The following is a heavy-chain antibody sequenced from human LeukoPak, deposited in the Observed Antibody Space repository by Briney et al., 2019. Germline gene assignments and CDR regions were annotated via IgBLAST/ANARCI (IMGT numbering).Heavy chain of an antibody. Sequence: SETLSLTCAVYGGSFSGYYWSWIRQPPGKGLEWIGEINHSGSTNYNPSLKSRVTISVDTSKNQFSLELSSVTAADTAVYYCARHRIVVVTWAPFDYWGQGTLVTVSS. CDR3: ARHRIVVVTWAPFDY. V-gene: IGHV4-34*01. D-gene: IGHD3-22*01. CDR1: GGSFSGYY. CDR2: INHSGST. J-gene: IGHJ4*02.